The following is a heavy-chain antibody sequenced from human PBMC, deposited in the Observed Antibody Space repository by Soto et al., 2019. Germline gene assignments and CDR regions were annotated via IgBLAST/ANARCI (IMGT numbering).Heavy chain of an antibody. J-gene: IGHJ3*02. Sequence: ETLRLSCAASGFTFTSYWIGWVRQMPGKGLEWMGIIYPGDSDTRYSPSFQGQVTISADKSISTAYLQWSSLKASDTAMYYCARVRTVSGPPPADAFDIWGQGTMVTVSS. CDR3: ARVRTVSGPPPADAFDI. V-gene: IGHV5-51*01. D-gene: IGHD2-15*01. CDR2: IYPGDSDT. CDR1: GFTFTSYW.